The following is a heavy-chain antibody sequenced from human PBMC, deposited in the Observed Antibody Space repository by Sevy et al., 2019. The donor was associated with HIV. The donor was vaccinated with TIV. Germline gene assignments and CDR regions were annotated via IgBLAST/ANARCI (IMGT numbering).Heavy chain of an antibody. CDR3: ARQSSIAARRSLYYFDY. V-gene: IGHV5-51*01. CDR2: IYPGDSDT. J-gene: IGHJ4*02. Sequence: GESLKISCKGSGYSFTSYWIGWVRQMPGKGLEWMGIIYPGDSDTGYSPSFQGQVTISADKSISTAYLQWSSLKASDTAMYYCARQSSIAARRSLYYFDYWGQGTLVTVSS. D-gene: IGHD6-6*01. CDR1: GYSFTSYW.